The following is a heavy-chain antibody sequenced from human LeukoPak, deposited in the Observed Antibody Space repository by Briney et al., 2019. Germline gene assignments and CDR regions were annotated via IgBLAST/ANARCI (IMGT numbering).Heavy chain of an antibody. D-gene: IGHD3-9*01. Sequence: GGSLRLSCAASGFTFSTYAMSWVRQAPGKGLEWVSVIYSGGSTYYADSVKGRFTISRDNSNNTLYLQMNSLRAEDTAVYYCARDWRDYDILTGYYSYYYGMDVWGQGTTVTVSS. CDR2: IYSGGST. V-gene: IGHV3-53*01. CDR3: ARDWRDYDILTGYYSYYYGMDV. CDR1: GFTFSTYA. J-gene: IGHJ6*02.